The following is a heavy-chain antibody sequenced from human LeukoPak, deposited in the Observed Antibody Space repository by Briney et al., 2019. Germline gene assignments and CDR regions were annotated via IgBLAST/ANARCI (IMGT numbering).Heavy chain of an antibody. CDR2: IYYSGST. J-gene: IGHJ5*02. D-gene: IGHD3-22*01. Sequence: SETLSLTCTVSGGSISSYYWSWIRQPPGKGLEWIGYIYYSGSTNYNPSLRSRVTISVDTSKNQFSLKLSSVTAADTAVYYCARGTTYYYDSSGYASFDPWGQGTLVTVSS. V-gene: IGHV4-59*01. CDR3: ARGTTYYYDSSGYASFDP. CDR1: GGSISSYY.